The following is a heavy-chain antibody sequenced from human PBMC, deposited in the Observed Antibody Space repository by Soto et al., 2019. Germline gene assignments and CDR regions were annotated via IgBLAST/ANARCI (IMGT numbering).Heavy chain of an antibody. CDR1: GYTFSSYG. Sequence: QVQLVQSGAEVKKPGASVKVSCKTSGYTFSSYGISWVREAPGQGLERMGWISTYKSDTHYVQNLQGRVTLTTDTSTSTAYMELRSLRSDDTADYYCARAYGDYYFDSWGQGTLVTVSS. CDR2: ISTYKSDT. D-gene: IGHD4-17*01. V-gene: IGHV1-18*01. CDR3: ARAYGDYYFDS. J-gene: IGHJ4*02.